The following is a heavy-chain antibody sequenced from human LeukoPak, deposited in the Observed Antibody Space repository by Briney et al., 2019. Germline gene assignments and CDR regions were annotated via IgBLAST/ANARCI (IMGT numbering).Heavy chain of an antibody. CDR1: GFTFSSYA. CDR2: ISGSGGST. CDR3: AKTGRGGIAVAYFDY. D-gene: IGHD6-19*01. V-gene: IGHV3-23*01. J-gene: IGHJ4*02. Sequence: GGSLRLSCAASGFTFSSYAMSWVRQAPGKGLEWVSAISGSGGSTYYADSVKGRFTISRDNSKNTLYLQMNSLRAEDTAVYYCAKTGRGGIAVAYFDYWGQGTLVTVSS.